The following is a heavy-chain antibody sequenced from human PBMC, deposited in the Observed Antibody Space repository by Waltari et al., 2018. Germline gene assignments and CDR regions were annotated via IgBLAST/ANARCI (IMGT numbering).Heavy chain of an antibody. CDR2: TVPGRGAT. J-gene: IGHJ4*02. CDR1: GYTFTAHY. V-gene: IGHV1-2*02. D-gene: IGHD2-15*01. CDR3: ARLGDCSGSSCGS. Sequence: QVQLVQSGAEVKKPGASVKVSCKASGYTFTAHYMHWVRRAPGQGLEWMGWTVPGRGATTYAQRFQGRVTMTRDTSLNTAFMELSGLTSDDTAIYYCARLGDCSGSSCGSWGQGTLVTVSS.